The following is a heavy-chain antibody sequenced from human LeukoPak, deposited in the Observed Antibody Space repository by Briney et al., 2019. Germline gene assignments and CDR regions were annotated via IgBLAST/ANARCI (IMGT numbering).Heavy chain of an antibody. J-gene: IGHJ6*03. Sequence: SETLSLTCAVYGGSFSGDFWSWIRQSPGKGLEWIGEINHGGSTTYNPSLQSRVTMSVDTSKNQFSLKLSSVTAADTAVYYCAAGRGWGYYYYMDVWGKGTTVTISS. CDR2: INHGGST. CDR1: GGSFSGDF. V-gene: IGHV4-34*01. D-gene: IGHD6-19*01. CDR3: AAGRGWGYYYYMDV.